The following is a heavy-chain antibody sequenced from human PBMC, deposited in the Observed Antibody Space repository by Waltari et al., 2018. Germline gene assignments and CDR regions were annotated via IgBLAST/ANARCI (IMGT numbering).Heavy chain of an antibody. CDR3: ARAGMVRGPYKRREDAFDI. V-gene: IGHV4-34*01. Sequence: QVQLQQWGAGLLKPSETLSLTCAVYGGSFSGYYWSWIRQPPGKGLEWSGEINHCGSTNSNPPLKSRVTISVDTSKNQFSLKLSSLTAADTAVYYCARAGMVRGPYKRREDAFDIWGQGTMVTVSS. D-gene: IGHD3-10*01. CDR2: INHCGST. CDR1: GGSFSGYY. J-gene: IGHJ3*02.